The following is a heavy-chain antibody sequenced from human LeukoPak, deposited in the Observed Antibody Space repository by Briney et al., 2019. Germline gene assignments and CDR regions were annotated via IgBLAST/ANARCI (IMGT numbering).Heavy chain of an antibody. CDR3: ARRSKIAAASWYYYYYMDV. Sequence: SETLSLTCSVSGASISSGSNYWGWIRQPPGKTLEWIGSIYSSGSTYYNPSLKSRVIIIIDTPKNHFSLTLSSVTAADTAVYYCARRSKIAAASWYYYYYMDVWGKGTTVTISS. D-gene: IGHD6-13*01. CDR2: IYSSGST. J-gene: IGHJ6*03. V-gene: IGHV4-39*07. CDR1: GASISSGSNY.